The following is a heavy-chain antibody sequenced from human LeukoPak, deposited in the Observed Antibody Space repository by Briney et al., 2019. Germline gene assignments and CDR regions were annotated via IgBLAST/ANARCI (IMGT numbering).Heavy chain of an antibody. V-gene: IGHV4-59*01. CDR2: IYYSGST. Sequence: KPSETLSLTCTVSGGSISSYYWSWIRQPPGKGLEWIGYIYYSGSTNYNPSLKSRVTISVDTSKNQFSLKLSSVTAADTAVYYCARDRARSSWFSFDYWGQGTLVTVSS. CDR1: GGSISSYY. D-gene: IGHD6-13*01. CDR3: ARDRARSSWFSFDY. J-gene: IGHJ4*02.